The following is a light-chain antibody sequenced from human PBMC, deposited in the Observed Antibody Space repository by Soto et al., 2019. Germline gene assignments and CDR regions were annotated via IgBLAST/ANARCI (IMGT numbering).Light chain of an antibody. CDR3: MQDVGMPPIT. V-gene: IGKV2-28*01. CDR2: LPS. CDR1: QRLHHSNGYNY. Sequence: DIVIPESDFWLPVTPLEPASISCRSSQRLHHSNGYNYLDWYFQKPGQSPQLLIHLPSNRASGVPVRFSGSGSGTDFTLNISSGEAEDVGRYYCMQDVGMPPITFGQGTLLEIK. J-gene: IGKJ5*01.